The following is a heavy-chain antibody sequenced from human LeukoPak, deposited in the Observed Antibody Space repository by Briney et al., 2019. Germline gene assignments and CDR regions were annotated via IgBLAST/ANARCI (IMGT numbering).Heavy chain of an antibody. CDR2: MYYSGST. Sequence: SETPSLTCTVSGGSISYYYWSWIRQPPGKGLEWIGYMYYSGSTNYNPSLRSRVTMTVGTSKNQFSLRLSSVTAADTAVYYCARGRYGGNSGFFDYWGQGTLVTVSS. CDR1: GGSISYYY. V-gene: IGHV4-59*01. J-gene: IGHJ4*02. D-gene: IGHD4-23*01. CDR3: ARGRYGGNSGFFDY.